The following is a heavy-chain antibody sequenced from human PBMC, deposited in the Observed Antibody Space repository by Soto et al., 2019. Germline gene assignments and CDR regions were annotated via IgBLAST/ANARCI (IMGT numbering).Heavy chain of an antibody. J-gene: IGHJ5*02. CDR2: IIPIIGTA. V-gene: IGHV1-69*06. CDR1: GGTVSSYD. Sequence: QVQLVQSGAEVKKPGSSVKLSCKASGGTVSSYDISWVRQAPGQGLEWMGGIIPIIGTANYAQKFQGRGTITAEKSTSTAYRELSSLRSEDTAVYYSARDEVTATPAEVAFDPWGQGTLVTVSS. CDR3: ARDEVTATPAEVAFDP. D-gene: IGHD2-15*01.